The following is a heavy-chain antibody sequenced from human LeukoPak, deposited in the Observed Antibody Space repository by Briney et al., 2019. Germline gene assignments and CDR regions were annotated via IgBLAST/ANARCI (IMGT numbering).Heavy chain of an antibody. CDR2: ISSSSYT. CDR1: GFTFSDYY. Sequence: GGSLRLSCAASGFTFSDYYMSWIRQAPGKGLEWVSYISSSSYTNYADSVKGRFTISRDNAKNSLYLQMNSLRAEDTAVYYCARHETPMVRGANDYWGQGTLVTVSS. D-gene: IGHD3-10*01. J-gene: IGHJ4*02. CDR3: ARHETPMVRGANDY. V-gene: IGHV3-11*06.